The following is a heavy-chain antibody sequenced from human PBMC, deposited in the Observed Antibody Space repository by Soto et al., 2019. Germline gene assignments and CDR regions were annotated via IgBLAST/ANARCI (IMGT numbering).Heavy chain of an antibody. CDR1: GFTFSSYS. J-gene: IGHJ6*02. CDR2: ISSSSSYI. Sequence: GGSLRLSCAASGFTFSSYSMNWVRQAPGKGLEWVSSISSSSSYIYYADSVKGRFTISRDNAKNSLYLQMDSLRAEDTAVYYCARDLGGTVTDYYYYGMDVWGQGTTVTVS. CDR3: ARDLGGTVTDYYYYGMDV. D-gene: IGHD4-4*01. V-gene: IGHV3-21*01.